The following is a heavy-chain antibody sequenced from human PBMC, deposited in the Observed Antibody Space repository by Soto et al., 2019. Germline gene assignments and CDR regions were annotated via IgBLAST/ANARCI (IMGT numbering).Heavy chain of an antibody. D-gene: IGHD6-13*01. Sequence: GGSLRLSCAASGFTFSSYGMHWVRQAPGKGLEWVAIISYDGSNKYYGDSVKGRFTISRDNSKNTLYLQMNSLRAEDTAVYYCAKLRSSTWTQYAFDIWGHGTMVTVSS. CDR1: GFTFSSYG. CDR3: AKLRSSTWTQYAFDI. J-gene: IGHJ3*02. CDR2: ISYDGSNK. V-gene: IGHV3-30*18.